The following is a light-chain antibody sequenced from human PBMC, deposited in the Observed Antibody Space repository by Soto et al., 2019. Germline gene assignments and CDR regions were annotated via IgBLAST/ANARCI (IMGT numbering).Light chain of an antibody. CDR3: QKYKSVAPWA. V-gene: IGKV1-27*01. Sequence: DIQMTQSPSSLSASVGDRFTIACRASQGISNYLAWYQQKPGKVPKLQIYAEYTLQSGAPSRFSGSGSGTDFTLTISSLQPADVATYYCQKYKSVAPWAFGQGTKVEIK. CDR1: QGISNY. J-gene: IGKJ1*01. CDR2: AEY.